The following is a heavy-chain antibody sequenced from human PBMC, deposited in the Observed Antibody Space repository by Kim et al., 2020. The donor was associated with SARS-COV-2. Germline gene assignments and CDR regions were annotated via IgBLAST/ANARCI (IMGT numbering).Heavy chain of an antibody. J-gene: IGHJ6*02. Sequence: AASVRGRFTISRDNSMNTLSLQMNSLGADDTAVYYCAKLMTTSSYSAMDVWGQGTTVTVSS. CDR3: AKLMTTSSYSAMDV. V-gene: IGHV3-23*05. D-gene: IGHD2-2*01.